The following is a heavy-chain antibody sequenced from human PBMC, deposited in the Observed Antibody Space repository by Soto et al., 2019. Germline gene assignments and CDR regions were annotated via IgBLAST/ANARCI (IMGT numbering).Heavy chain of an antibody. Sequence: SVKVSCKASGGTFSSYAISWVRQAPGQGLEWMGGIIPIFGTANYAEKFQGRVTITADKSTSTAYMELSSLRSEDTAVYYCARGYSSSQGYYYYGMDVWGQGTKVTVSS. V-gene: IGHV1-69*06. CDR1: GGTFSSYA. J-gene: IGHJ6*02. CDR3: ARGYSSSQGYYYYGMDV. D-gene: IGHD6-6*01. CDR2: IIPIFGTA.